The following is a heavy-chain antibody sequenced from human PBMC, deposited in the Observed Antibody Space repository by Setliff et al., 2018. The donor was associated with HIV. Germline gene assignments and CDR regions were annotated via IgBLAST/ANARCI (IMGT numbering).Heavy chain of an antibody. Sequence: QPGGSLRLSCAASGFTFSNFWMDWVRQAPGKGLEWVATIKKDGSEIYYVDSVKGRFTISRDNARTSLYLEMSSLRVEDTAVYLCANLWEVGAWGQGTLVTSPQ. D-gene: IGHD1-26*01. V-gene: IGHV3-7*03. CDR3: ANLWEVGA. J-gene: IGHJ5*02. CDR2: IKKDGSEI. CDR1: GFTFSNFW.